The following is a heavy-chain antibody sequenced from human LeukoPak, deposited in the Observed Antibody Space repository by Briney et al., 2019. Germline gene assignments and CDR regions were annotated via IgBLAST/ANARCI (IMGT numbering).Heavy chain of an antibody. CDR1: GFTFNTYG. Sequence: GGSLRLSCAASGFTFNTYGMSWVRHSPGKGLEWVSAISGSATGYMTNYADSVKGRFTISRDNAKNSLYLQMNSLRAEDTAVYYCARDLLREYYYDSSGHWGQGTLVTVSS. D-gene: IGHD3-22*01. J-gene: IGHJ4*02. CDR3: ARDLLREYYYDSSGH. CDR2: ISGSATGYM. V-gene: IGHV3-21*01.